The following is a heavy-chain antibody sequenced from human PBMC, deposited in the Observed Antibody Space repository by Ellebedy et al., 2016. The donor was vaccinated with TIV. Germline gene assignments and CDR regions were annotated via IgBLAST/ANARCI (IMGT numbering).Heavy chain of an antibody. J-gene: IGHJ4*02. CDR1: GFTFSNYA. CDR3: AKEIAVAGQGAFDY. CDR2: IIGSGGGT. Sequence: GESLKISCAASGFTFSNYAMSWVRQAPGKGLEWVSAIIGSGGGTFSVDSVKGRFTISRDNSKNTLYLQMNSLRAEDTAVYYCAKEIAVAGQGAFDYWGQGTLVTVSS. V-gene: IGHV3-23*01. D-gene: IGHD6-19*01.